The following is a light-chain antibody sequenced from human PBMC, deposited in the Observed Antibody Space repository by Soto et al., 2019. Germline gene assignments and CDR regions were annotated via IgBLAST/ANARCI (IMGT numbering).Light chain of an antibody. J-gene: IGLJ1*01. Sequence: ALIQPASVSGSPGQSITISCTGTSRDVGGSNYVSWYQHHPHRAPKLLIYEVSYRPSGVSSRFSGSKSGNTASLTISGLQAEDEADYYCSSYTSSNTLEVFGVGTKVTVL. V-gene: IGLV2-14*01. CDR1: SRDVGGSNY. CDR3: SSYTSSNTLEV. CDR2: EVS.